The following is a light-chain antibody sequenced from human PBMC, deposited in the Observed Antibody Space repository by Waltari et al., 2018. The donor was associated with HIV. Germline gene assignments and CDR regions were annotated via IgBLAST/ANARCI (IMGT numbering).Light chain of an antibody. Sequence: DIQMTQSPSSLSASVGDRVTITCRASQTISSYLNWYQQKPGKATNLLIYTASSLQSGVPSRFRVSGSGTDFTLTISSLQPEDFATYYCQQSYSTPPTFGGGTKVEIK. CDR3: QQSYSTPPT. V-gene: IGKV1-39*01. CDR1: QTISSY. J-gene: IGKJ4*01. CDR2: TAS.